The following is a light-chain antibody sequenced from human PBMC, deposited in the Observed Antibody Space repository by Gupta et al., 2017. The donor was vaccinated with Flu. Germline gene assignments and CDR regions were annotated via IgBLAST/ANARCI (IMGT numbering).Light chain of an antibody. Sequence: EIVMTQSPATLSVSPGESATLSCRASQSVRSNLAWYQQKPGQAPRLLMYGASTRATAIPARFSGSGSGTEFTLTISSLQSEDFAVYYCQQYDNWPDTFGQGTKLEIK. CDR2: GAS. V-gene: IGKV3-15*01. CDR1: QSVRSN. CDR3: QQYDNWPDT. J-gene: IGKJ2*01.